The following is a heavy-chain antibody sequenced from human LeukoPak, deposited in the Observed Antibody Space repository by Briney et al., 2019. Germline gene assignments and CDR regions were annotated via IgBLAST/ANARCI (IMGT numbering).Heavy chain of an antibody. D-gene: IGHD2/OR15-2a*01. CDR2: ISGSGDST. V-gene: IGHV3-23*01. J-gene: IGHJ2*01. CDR3: ARNVSGQSFDI. Sequence: GGSLRLSCAASGFTFSSYAMNWVRQAPGKGLECISAISGSGDSTYYADSVKGRFTISRDNSKNTLYLQMNSLRTEDTAVYYCARNVSGQSFDIWGRGTLVTVSS. CDR1: GFTFSSYA.